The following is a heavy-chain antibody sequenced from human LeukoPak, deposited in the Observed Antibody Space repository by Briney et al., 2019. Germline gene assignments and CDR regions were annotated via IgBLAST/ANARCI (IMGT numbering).Heavy chain of an antibody. D-gene: IGHD6-19*01. CDR1: GYTFTSYY. CDR3: ARDSSGWYYFDY. Sequence: ASVKVSCKASGYTFTSYYMHWVRQAPGQGLEWMGIINPSGGSTSYAQKFQGRVTITRDTSASTAYMELSSLRSEDTAVYYCARDSSGWYYFDYWGQGTLVTVSS. CDR2: INPSGGST. J-gene: IGHJ4*02. V-gene: IGHV1-46*01.